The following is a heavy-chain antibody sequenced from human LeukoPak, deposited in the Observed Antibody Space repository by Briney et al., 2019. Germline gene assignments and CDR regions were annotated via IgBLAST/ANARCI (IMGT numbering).Heavy chain of an antibody. V-gene: IGHV7-4-1*02. CDR1: GYTFTSYA. Sequence: ASVKVSCKASGYTFTSYAMNWVRQAPGQGLEWMGWINTNTGNPTYAQGFTGRFVFSLDTSVSTAYPQISSLKAEDTAVYYCARERPAWWRLATRPYFDYWGQGTLDTVSS. D-gene: IGHD2-15*01. J-gene: IGHJ4*02. CDR3: ARERPAWWRLATRPYFDY. CDR2: INTNTGNP.